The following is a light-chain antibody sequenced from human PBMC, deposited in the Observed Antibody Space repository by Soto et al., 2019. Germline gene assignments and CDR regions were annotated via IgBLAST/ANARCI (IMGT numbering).Light chain of an antibody. CDR2: GAS. J-gene: IGKJ1*01. CDR3: QQWIRWT. V-gene: IGKV3-15*01. Sequence: EIVMTQSPATLSVSPGDRVTLSCRASERVGSNVAWYQHKPGQAPRLLIYGASVRATGIPDRFSGSGSETEFTLTISSLQSEDFAAYYCQQWIRWTFGQGTRLELK. CDR1: ERVGSN.